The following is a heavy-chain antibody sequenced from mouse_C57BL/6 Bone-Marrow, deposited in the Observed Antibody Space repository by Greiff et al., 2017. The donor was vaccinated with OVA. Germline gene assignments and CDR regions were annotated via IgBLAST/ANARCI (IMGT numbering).Heavy chain of an antibody. CDR1: GFTFSSYG. CDR3: ARRFYGSSSSWFAY. Sequence: EVNVVESGGDLVKPGGSLKLSCAASGFTFSSYGMSWVRQTPDKRLEWVATISSGGSYTYYPDSVKGRFTISRDNAKNTLYLQMSSLKSEDTAMYYCARRFYGSSSSWFAYWGQGTLVTVSA. D-gene: IGHD1-1*01. J-gene: IGHJ3*01. CDR2: ISSGGSYT. V-gene: IGHV5-6*02.